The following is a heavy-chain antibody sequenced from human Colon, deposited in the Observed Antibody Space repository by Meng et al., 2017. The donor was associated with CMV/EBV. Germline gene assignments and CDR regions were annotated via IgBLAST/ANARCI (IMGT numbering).Heavy chain of an antibody. CDR2: ISWDNNSL. CDR3: AKDSYTGYDRRWFDP. Sequence: SLKISCAASGFSVEEYAMHWVRQIPGKGIEWVSGISWDNNSLGYADSVKGRFTISRDSAKNSVYLQMNSLRSDDTAIYYCAKDSYTGYDRRWFDPWGQGTLVTVSS. D-gene: IGHD5-12*01. CDR1: GFSVEEYA. J-gene: IGHJ5*02. V-gene: IGHV3-9*01.